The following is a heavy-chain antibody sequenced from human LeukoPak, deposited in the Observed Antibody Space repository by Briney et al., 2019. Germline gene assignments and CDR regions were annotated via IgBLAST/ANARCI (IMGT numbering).Heavy chain of an antibody. CDR1: GGSISSSSYS. CDR3: AIPRLYSYGYQFDY. CDR2: IYYSGST. J-gene: IGHJ4*02. D-gene: IGHD5-18*01. Sequence: SETLSLTCTVSGGSISSSSYSWGWIRQPPGKGLEWIGSIYYSGSTYYNPSLKSRVTISVDTSKNQFSLKLSSVTAAGTAVYYCAIPRLYSYGYQFDYWGQGTLVTVSS. V-gene: IGHV4-39*01.